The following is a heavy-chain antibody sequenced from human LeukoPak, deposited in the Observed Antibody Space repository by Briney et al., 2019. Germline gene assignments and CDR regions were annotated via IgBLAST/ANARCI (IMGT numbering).Heavy chain of an antibody. Sequence: PGGSLRLSCAASGFTFSSYGMHWVRQAPGKGLEWVAVIWYDGSNKYYAGSVKGRFTISRDNSKNTLYLQMNSPRAEDTAVYYCARGRPLRITMIVVVIGDAFDIWGQGTMVTVSS. J-gene: IGHJ3*02. V-gene: IGHV3-33*01. D-gene: IGHD3-22*01. CDR3: ARGRPLRITMIVVVIGDAFDI. CDR1: GFTFSSYG. CDR2: IWYDGSNK.